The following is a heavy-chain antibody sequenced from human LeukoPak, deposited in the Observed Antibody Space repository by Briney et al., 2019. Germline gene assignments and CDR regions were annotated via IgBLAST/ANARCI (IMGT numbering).Heavy chain of an antibody. Sequence: GGSLRLSCAASGFTFSSYEMNWVRQAPGKVLEWVSYISSSGSSIYYADSVKGRFTISRDKAKNSLFLQMNSLRAEDTAVYYCARSTPNYGMDVWGQGTTVTVSS. J-gene: IGHJ6*02. D-gene: IGHD5/OR15-5a*01. CDR1: GFTFSSYE. CDR2: ISSSGSSI. CDR3: ARSTPNYGMDV. V-gene: IGHV3-48*03.